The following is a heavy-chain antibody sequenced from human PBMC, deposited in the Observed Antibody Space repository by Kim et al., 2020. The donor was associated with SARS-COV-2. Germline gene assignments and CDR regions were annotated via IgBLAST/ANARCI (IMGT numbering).Heavy chain of an antibody. V-gene: IGHV6-1*01. Sequence: VKSRITINPDTSKNQFSLQLNSVTPEDTAVYYCARVLGGHGSSGWRNFDYWGQGTLVTVSS. J-gene: IGHJ4*02. D-gene: IGHD6-19*01. CDR3: ARVLGGHGSSGWRNFDY.